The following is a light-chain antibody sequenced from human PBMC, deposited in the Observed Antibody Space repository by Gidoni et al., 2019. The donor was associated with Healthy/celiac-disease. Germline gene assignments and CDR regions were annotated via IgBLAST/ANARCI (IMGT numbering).Light chain of an antibody. V-gene: IGKV1-33*01. CDR2: DAS. Sequence: DSQIAQSPSSLSASVGDRVTITCQASQDISNYLNWYQQKPGKAPKLLIYDASNLETGVPSRFSGSGSGTDFTFTISSLQPEDIATYYCQQYDNLPLTFGGGTQVEIK. CDR1: QDISNY. CDR3: QQYDNLPLT. J-gene: IGKJ4*01.